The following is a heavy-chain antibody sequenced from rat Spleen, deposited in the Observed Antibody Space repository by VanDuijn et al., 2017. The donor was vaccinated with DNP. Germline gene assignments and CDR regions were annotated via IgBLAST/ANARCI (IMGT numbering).Heavy chain of an antibody. J-gene: IGHJ2*01. CDR1: GFSLTSYG. CDR3: ARDGQWDYLDY. V-gene: IGHV2S12*01. CDR2: ISSGGST. Sequence: QVQLKESGPGLVQPSQTLSLTCTVSGFSLTSYGVSWVRQPPGKGLEWIAAISSGGSTYYNSALKSRLSISRDTSKSQVFLKVNSLQPEDTATYYCARDGQWDYLDYWGQGIMVTVAS. D-gene: IGHD1-1*01.